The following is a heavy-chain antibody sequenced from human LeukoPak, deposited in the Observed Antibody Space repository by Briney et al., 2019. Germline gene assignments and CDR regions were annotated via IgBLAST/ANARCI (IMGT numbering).Heavy chain of an antibody. D-gene: IGHD3-10*01. Sequence: SETLSLTCAVYGGSFSGYYWSWIRQPPGKGLEWIGEINHSGSTNYNPSLKSRVTTSVDTSKNQFSLKLSSVTAADTAVYYCARAGYYYGSGSYREDYWGQGTLVTVSS. CDR3: ARAGYYYGSGSYREDY. CDR2: INHSGST. CDR1: GGSFSGYY. V-gene: IGHV4-34*01. J-gene: IGHJ4*02.